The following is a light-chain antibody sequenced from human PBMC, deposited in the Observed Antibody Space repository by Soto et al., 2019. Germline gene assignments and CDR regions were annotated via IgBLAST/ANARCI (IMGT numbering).Light chain of an antibody. Sequence: EIVLTQSPGTLSLSPGERATFSCRASQSVSSSYLAWYQQKPGQAPRLLIYGASSRATGIPDRFSGSGSGTDFTLNISRLEPEDFAVYYCQQYGTSPFTFGPGTKVDIK. CDR2: GAS. CDR1: QSVSSSY. CDR3: QQYGTSPFT. V-gene: IGKV3-20*01. J-gene: IGKJ3*01.